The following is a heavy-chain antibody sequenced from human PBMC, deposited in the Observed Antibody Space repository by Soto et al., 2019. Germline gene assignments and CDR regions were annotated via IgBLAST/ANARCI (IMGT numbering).Heavy chain of an antibody. D-gene: IGHD1-26*01. J-gene: IGHJ6*02. CDR1: GGTFSSYA. CDR2: IIPIFGTA. V-gene: IGHV1-69*12. CDR3: ARDPYYESSYYGMDV. Sequence: QVQLVQSGAEVKKPGSSVKVSCKASGGTFSSYAISWVRQAPGQGLEWMGGIIPIFGTANYAQKFQGRVTITGDESRRTAYLELRSLRSEDTAVYYCARDPYYESSYYGMDVWGQGTTVTVSS.